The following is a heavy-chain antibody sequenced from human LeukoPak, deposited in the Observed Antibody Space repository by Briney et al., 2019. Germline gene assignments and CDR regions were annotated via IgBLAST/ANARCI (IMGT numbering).Heavy chain of an antibody. CDR3: ARLMAVRGGHYYYFMDV. V-gene: IGHV3-21*06. CDR1: GLTFRSYA. D-gene: IGHD3-10*01. J-gene: IGHJ6*03. Sequence: GGSLRLSCTASGLTFRSYAMNWVRQAPGKGLEWVSSISGSGTNTYYADSVKGRFTISRDNAKNSLYLQMTSLRAEDTAVYFCARLMAVRGGHYYYFMDVWGKGTTVTVSS. CDR2: ISGSGTNT.